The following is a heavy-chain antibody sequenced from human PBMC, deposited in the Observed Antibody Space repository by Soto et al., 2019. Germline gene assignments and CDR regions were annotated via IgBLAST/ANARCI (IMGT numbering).Heavy chain of an antibody. Sequence: GGSLRLSCAASGFTFSNAWMSWVRQAPGKGLEWVGRIKSKTDGGTTDYAAPVKGRFTISRDDSKNTLYLQMNSLKTEDTAVYYCTTEAHSGGWYSTYHYYGMDVWGQGTTVTVSS. D-gene: IGHD6-19*01. CDR2: IKSKTDGGTT. CDR1: GFTFSNAW. J-gene: IGHJ6*02. V-gene: IGHV3-15*01. CDR3: TTEAHSGGWYSTYHYYGMDV.